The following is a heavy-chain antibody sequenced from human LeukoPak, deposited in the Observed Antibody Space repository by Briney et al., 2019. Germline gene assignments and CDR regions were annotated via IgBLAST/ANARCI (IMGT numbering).Heavy chain of an antibody. CDR1: GFTSSSYS. J-gene: IGHJ4*02. D-gene: IGHD3-16*01. CDR2: ISSSSSYI. CDR3: ARDRLGAEYDY. V-gene: IGHV3-21*01. Sequence: GGSLRLSCAASGFTSSSYSMNWVRQAPGKGLEWVSSISSSSSYIYYADSVKGRFTISRDNAKNSLYLQMNSLRAEDTAVYYCARDRLGAEYDYWGQGTLVSVSS.